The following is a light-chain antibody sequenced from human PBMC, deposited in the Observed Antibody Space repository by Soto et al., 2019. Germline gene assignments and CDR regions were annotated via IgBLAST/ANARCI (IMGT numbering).Light chain of an antibody. CDR1: RSISDW. V-gene: IGKV1-5*01. CDR2: DAS. CDR3: LQYSSHSWT. J-gene: IGKJ1*01. Sequence: DIQMTQSPSSLSPSVGDRVTITCRASRSISDWLAWYQQKPGKAPELLIFDASNLKSGVSSRLSGSGSGTEFTLTISRLQPDDVATYYCLQYSSHSWTFGQGTKVDIX.